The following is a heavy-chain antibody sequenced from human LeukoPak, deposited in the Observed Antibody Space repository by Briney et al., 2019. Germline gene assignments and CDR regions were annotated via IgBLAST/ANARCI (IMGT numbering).Heavy chain of an antibody. Sequence: GGSLRLSCAASGFTVSSNYMSWVRQAPGKGLEWVSAISGSGGSTYYADSVKGRFTISRDNSKNTLYLQMNSLRAEDTAVYYCAKDLPYYYDSWGQGTLVTVSS. CDR1: GFTVSSNY. CDR2: ISGSGGST. CDR3: AKDLPYYYDS. V-gene: IGHV3-23*01. J-gene: IGHJ4*02.